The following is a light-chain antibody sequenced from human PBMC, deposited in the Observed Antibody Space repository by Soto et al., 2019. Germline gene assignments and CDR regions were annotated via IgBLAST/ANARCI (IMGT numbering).Light chain of an antibody. J-gene: IGLJ3*02. V-gene: IGLV1-40*01. CDR2: AYN. CDR1: RSNIGAGYD. Sequence: QSVLTQAPSESGAHGQRVTISCTGSRSNIGAGYDVHWYQQLPGTAPKLLIYAYNNRPSGVPDRFSGSKSGTSASLAITGLQAEDEADDYCQSYDTALSGWVFGGGTKVTVL. CDR3: QSYDTALSGWV.